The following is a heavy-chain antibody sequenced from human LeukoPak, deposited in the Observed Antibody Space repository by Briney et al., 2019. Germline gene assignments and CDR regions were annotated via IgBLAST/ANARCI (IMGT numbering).Heavy chain of an antibody. CDR2: IYSGGST. D-gene: IGHD6-13*01. CDR3: AKDPLYSSIWTGY. CDR1: GFTVSSNY. J-gene: IGHJ4*02. Sequence: PGGSLRLSCAASGFTVSSNYMSWVRQAPGKGLEWVSVIYSGGSTYYADSVKGRFTISRDNSKNTLYLQMNSLRAEDTAVYYCAKDPLYSSIWTGYWGQGTLVTVSS. V-gene: IGHV3-66*01.